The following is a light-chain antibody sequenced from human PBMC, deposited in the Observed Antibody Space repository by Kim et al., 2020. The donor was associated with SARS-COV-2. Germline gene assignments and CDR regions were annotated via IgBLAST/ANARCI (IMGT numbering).Light chain of an antibody. J-gene: IGLJ3*02. V-gene: IGLV8-61*01. CDR2: STN. CDR3: VLYMGSGIWV. Sequence: TVTLTCGLSSGSVATSYYPRWYQQTPGQAPRTLIYSTNPRSSGVPDRFSGAILGNKAALTITGAQADDESDYSCVLYMGSGIWVFGGGTQLTVL. CDR1: SGSVATSYY.